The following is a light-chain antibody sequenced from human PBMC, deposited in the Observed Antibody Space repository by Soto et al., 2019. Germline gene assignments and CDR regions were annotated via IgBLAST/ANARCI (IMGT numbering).Light chain of an antibody. CDR3: QQSHSTPWT. CDR1: QSISTY. CDR2: GAS. J-gene: IGKJ1*01. V-gene: IGKV1-39*01. Sequence: DIQMTQSPSSLSASVGDRVTLTCRASQSISTYLNWYQQKPGKAPKLLIYGASSLQSGVPSRFSGSGSGTDFTLTINSLQPEDFATYYCQQSHSTPWTFGQGTKVEIK.